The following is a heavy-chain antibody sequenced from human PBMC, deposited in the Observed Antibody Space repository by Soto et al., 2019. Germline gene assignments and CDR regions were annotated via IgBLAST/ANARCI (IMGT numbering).Heavy chain of an antibody. CDR1: GFNFSFYA. V-gene: IGHV3-30*03. J-gene: IGHJ4*02. Sequence: GGSLRLSCAASGFNFSFYAMHWVRRAPGKGLEWVAVISFDGSNKYYADSVKGRFTISRDNSKNTLYLQMNSLIGEDTAVYYCARDGYCSGGSCYSVPVFDYWGQGTLVTVSS. CDR2: ISFDGSNK. CDR3: ARDGYCSGGSCYSVPVFDY. D-gene: IGHD2-15*01.